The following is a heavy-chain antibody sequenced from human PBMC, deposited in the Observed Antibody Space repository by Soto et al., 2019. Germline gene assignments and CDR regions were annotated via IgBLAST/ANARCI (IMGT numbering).Heavy chain of an antibody. CDR2: INAGNGNT. Sequence: ASVKVSCKASGYTFTSYGISWVRQAPGQGLEWMGWINAGNGNTKYSQKFQGRVTITRDTSASTAYMELSSLRSEDTAVYYCARGLAFGGVIVVPTFDYWGQGTLVTVSS. J-gene: IGHJ4*02. CDR3: ARGLAFGGVIVVPTFDY. D-gene: IGHD3-16*02. V-gene: IGHV1-3*01. CDR1: GYTFTSYG.